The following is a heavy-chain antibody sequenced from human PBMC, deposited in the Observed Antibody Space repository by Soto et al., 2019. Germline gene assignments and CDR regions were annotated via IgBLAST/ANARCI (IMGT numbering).Heavy chain of an antibody. J-gene: IGHJ6*02. Sequence: GGSLRLSCAASGFNFSSYWRSWVRQAPGKGLEWVANIKQDGSEKYYVDSVKGRFTISRDNAKNSLYLQMNRLRAEATAVYYGASSSSRYCSGGSCMDVWGQGTTVTVSS. CDR2: IKQDGSEK. D-gene: IGHD2-15*01. CDR3: ASSSSRYCSGGSCMDV. V-gene: IGHV3-7*05. CDR1: GFNFSSYW.